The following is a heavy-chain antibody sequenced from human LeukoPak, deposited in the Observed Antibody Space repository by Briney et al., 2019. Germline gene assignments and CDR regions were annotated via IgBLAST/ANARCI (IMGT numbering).Heavy chain of an antibody. Sequence: SETLSLTCTVSGGSISSYYWSWIRQPPGKGLEWIGYIYYSGSTNYNPSLKSRVTISVDTSKNQFSLKLSSVTAADTAVYYCARAWLWSDSSGLLPDYWGQGTLVTVSS. J-gene: IGHJ4*02. V-gene: IGHV4-59*01. CDR3: ARAWLWSDSSGLLPDY. CDR1: GGSISSYY. D-gene: IGHD3-22*01. CDR2: IYYSGST.